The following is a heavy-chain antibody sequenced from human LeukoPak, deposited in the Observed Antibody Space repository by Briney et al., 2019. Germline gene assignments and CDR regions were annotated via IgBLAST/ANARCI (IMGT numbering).Heavy chain of an antibody. V-gene: IGHV3-30*03. CDR2: ISFDGGYE. J-gene: IGHJ5*02. CDR1: GFPFSSYG. CDR3: ASRRGVYRDWFDP. D-gene: IGHD3-10*01. Sequence: PGGSLRLSCAASGFPFSSYGMHWVRQAPGKGLEWVAVISFDGGYENYGDSVKGRFTTSRDNAKNTLYLQMNSLRAEDTAVYYCASRRGVYRDWFDPWGQGTLVTVSS.